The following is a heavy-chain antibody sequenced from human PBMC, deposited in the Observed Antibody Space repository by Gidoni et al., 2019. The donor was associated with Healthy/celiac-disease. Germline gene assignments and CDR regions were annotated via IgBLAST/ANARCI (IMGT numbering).Heavy chain of an antibody. D-gene: IGHD2-2*01. Sequence: EVQLVESGGGLVKPGGSLRLSCAASGFTFSSYSMNWVRQAPGKGLEWVSSISSSSSYIYYADSVKGRFTISRDNAKNSLYLQMNSLRAEDTAVYYCARADKWPAARYLGMDVWGQGTTVTVSS. CDR2: ISSSSSYI. J-gene: IGHJ6*02. CDR3: ARADKWPAARYLGMDV. CDR1: GFTFSSYS. V-gene: IGHV3-21*01.